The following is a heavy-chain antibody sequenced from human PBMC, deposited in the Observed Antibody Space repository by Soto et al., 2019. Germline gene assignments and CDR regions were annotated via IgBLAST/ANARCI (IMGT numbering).Heavy chain of an antibody. J-gene: IGHJ4*02. CDR2: IKQDGSEK. Sequence: EVQLVESGGGLVQPGGSLRLSCAASGFTFSSYWMSWVRQAPGKGLEWVANIKQDGSEKSYVDSVQGRFTITSDNAKNSLYLQMNRMRAEDTAVYYCACEFEYWGKGTLVNVSS. V-gene: IGHV3-7*01. CDR1: GFTFSSYW. CDR3: ACEFEY.